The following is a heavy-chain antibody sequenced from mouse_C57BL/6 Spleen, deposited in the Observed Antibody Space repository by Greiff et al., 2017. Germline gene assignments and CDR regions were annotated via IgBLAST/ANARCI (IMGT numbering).Heavy chain of an antibody. CDR1: GYTFTSYW. D-gene: IGHD3-2*02. CDR2: IDPSDSYT. V-gene: IGHV1-69*01. J-gene: IGHJ2*01. Sequence: QVQLQQPGAELVMPGASVKLSCKASGYTFTSYWMHWVKQRPGQGLEWIGEIDPSDSYTNYNQKFKGKSTLTVDKSSSTAYMQLSSLTSEDSAVYYCARRSSGYPDWWGQGTTLTVSS. CDR3: ARRSSGYPDW.